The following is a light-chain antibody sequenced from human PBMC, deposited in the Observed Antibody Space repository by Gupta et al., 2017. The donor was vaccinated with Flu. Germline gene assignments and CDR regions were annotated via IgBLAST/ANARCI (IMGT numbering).Light chain of an antibody. CDR3: QQTYTDTPT. V-gene: IGKV1-39*01. J-gene: IGKJ1*01. CDR2: ATS. CDR1: QTVSNC. Sequence: GDRVSITCRASQTVSNCLNWYQQQPGKAPKLLIFATSTLENGVPSRFSGSGSDTDFTLSISSLQPEDFATYSCQQTYTDTPTFGQGTKVEI.